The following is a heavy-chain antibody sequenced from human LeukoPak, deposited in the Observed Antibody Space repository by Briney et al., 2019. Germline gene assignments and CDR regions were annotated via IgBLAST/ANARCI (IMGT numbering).Heavy chain of an antibody. CDR3: ARKDSSSSGFDY. Sequence: SVKVSCKASGGTFSTYSISRVRQAPGQGLQWVGGIIPIFDTANYAQKFQGRVTITADESTNTAYMELSNLRTEDTAVYYCARKDSSSSGFDYWGQGTLVTVSS. CDR2: IIPIFDTA. J-gene: IGHJ4*02. CDR1: GGTFSTYS. D-gene: IGHD6-6*01. V-gene: IGHV1-69*13.